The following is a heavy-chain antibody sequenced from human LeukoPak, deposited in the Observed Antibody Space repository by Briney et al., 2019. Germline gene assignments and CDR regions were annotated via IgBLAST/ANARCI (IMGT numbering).Heavy chain of an antibody. CDR1: RVTFSQYA. V-gene: IGHV3-23*01. CDR3: AKDREGGYCSGGSCSFDY. J-gene: IGHJ4*02. D-gene: IGHD2-15*01. Sequence: GGSLRLSCAASRVTFSQYAMSWVRQPPGKGLDWVSGIRGSGGYTYYADSVKGRFTVSRDNSKNTLYLQMNSLRAEDTAVYYCAKDREGGYCSGGSCSFDYWGQGTLVTVSS. CDR2: IRGSGGYT.